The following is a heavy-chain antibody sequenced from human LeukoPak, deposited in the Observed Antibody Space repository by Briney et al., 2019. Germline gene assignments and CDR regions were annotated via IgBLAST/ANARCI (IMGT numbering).Heavy chain of an antibody. Sequence: GGSLRLSCAASGFTFSSYSMNWVRQAPGKGLEWVSYISSSSSTIYYADSVKGRFTISRDNAKNSLYLQMNSLRAEDTAVYYCARERFTMVRGVNDAFDIWGQGTMDTVSS. CDR2: ISSSSSTI. V-gene: IGHV3-48*01. J-gene: IGHJ3*02. CDR1: GFTFSSYS. CDR3: ARERFTMVRGVNDAFDI. D-gene: IGHD3-10*01.